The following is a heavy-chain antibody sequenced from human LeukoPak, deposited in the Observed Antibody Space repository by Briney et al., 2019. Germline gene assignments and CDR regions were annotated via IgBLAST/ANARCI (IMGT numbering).Heavy chain of an antibody. V-gene: IGHV4-39*07. CDR3: ARIGGYCSSGTCYSGVFFDY. Sequence: SETLSLTCTVSGGSISSSSYYWGWIRQPPGKGLEWIGSIYYSGNIYYNPSLKSRVTISVDTSKNQFSLKLSSVTAADTAVYYCARIGGYCSSGTCYSGVFFDYWGQGALVTVSS. D-gene: IGHD2-15*01. CDR2: IYYSGNI. J-gene: IGHJ4*02. CDR1: GGSISSSSYY.